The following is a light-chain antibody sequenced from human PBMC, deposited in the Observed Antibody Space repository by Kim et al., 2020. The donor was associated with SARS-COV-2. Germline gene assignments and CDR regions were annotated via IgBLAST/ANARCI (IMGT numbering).Light chain of an antibody. CDR1: ITTY. CDR2: AAS. Sequence: ITTYLNWYQQNPGKAPLLLIYAASSLQSGVPSRFSGSGSGTDFTLTISSLQPEDFATYFCQQSHSIPYTFGQGTKLEI. V-gene: IGKV1-39*01. J-gene: IGKJ2*01. CDR3: QQSHSIPYT.